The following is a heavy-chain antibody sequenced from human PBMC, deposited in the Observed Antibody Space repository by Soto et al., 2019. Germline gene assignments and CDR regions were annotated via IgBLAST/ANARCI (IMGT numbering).Heavy chain of an antibody. V-gene: IGHV4-30-4*02. D-gene: IGHD3-3*01. CDR1: GGSISSGDYY. J-gene: IGHJ4*02. CDR3: ARDRSFLVGEFDY. Sequence: SETLSLTCTVSGGSISSGDYYWSWIRQPPGKGLEWIGYIYYSGSTYYNPPLKSRVTISVDTSKNQFSLKLSSVTAADTAVYYCARDRSFLVGEFDYWGQGALVTVSS. CDR2: IYYSGST.